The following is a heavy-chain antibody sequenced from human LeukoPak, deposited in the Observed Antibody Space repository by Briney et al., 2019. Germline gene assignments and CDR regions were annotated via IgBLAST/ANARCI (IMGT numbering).Heavy chain of an antibody. CDR1: GGSISSTSYY. Sequence: SQTLSLTCTVSGGSISSTSYYWGWIRQPPGKGLEWIGSIFYSGSTYYNPSLKSRVTISVDTSKNQFSLKVSSVTAADTAVYYCARHGHPSGSGSYWRFDYWGQGTLVTVSS. CDR3: ARHGHPSGSGSYWRFDY. V-gene: IGHV4-39*01. CDR2: IFYSGST. J-gene: IGHJ4*02. D-gene: IGHD3-10*01.